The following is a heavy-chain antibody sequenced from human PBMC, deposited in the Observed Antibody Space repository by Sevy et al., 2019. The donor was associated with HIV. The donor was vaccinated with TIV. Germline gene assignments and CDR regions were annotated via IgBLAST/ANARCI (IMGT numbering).Heavy chain of an antibody. CDR3: TAGVGAYAFDY. CDR2: IKSKTDGATK. V-gene: IGHV3-15*01. D-gene: IGHD1-26*01. CDR1: GFSFSNSW. Sequence: GGSLRLSCAASGFSFSNSWMNWVRQAPGKGLEWVGRIKSKTDGATKDFAATVKARFLISRDDSRNTVYLQMNSLKTEDTAVYYCTAGVGAYAFDYWGQGTLVTVSS. J-gene: IGHJ4*02.